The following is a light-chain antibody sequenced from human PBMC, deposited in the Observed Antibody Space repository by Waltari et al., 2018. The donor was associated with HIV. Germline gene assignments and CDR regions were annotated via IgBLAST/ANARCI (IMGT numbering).Light chain of an antibody. CDR2: LAS. V-gene: IGKV4-1*01. J-gene: IGKJ4*01. CDR1: RTVFYSSDNQHY. CDR3: QQYYTVPPT. Sequence: DIVMTQSPDSVTVSLGERATINCTSSRTVFYSSDNQHYLAWYLQRPGQSPKVLIFLASNRAFGVSDRFRGSGSGTHFSLTLSSLQADDVGIYYCQQYYTVPPTFGGGTKVEI.